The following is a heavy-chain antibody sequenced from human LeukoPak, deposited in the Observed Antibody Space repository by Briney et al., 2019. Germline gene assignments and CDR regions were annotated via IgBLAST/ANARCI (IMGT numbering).Heavy chain of an antibody. V-gene: IGHV1-2*02. Sequence: ASVKVSCKASGYTFTGYYMHWVRQAPGQGLEWMGWINPNSGGTNYAQKLQGRVTMTTDTSTSTAYMELRSLRSDDTAVYYCARDARSLVGATGSFDYWGQGTLVTVSS. CDR1: GYTFTGYY. CDR3: ARDARSLVGATGSFDY. D-gene: IGHD1-26*01. J-gene: IGHJ4*02. CDR2: INPNSGGT.